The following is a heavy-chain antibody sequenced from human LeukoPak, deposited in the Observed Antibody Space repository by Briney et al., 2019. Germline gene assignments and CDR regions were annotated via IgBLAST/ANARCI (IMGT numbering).Heavy chain of an antibody. CDR3: ARGRIGTTRYFAN. CDR1: GDTVSTNSAA. J-gene: IGHJ4*02. D-gene: IGHD1/OR15-1a*01. V-gene: IGHV6-1*01. Sequence: SQTLSLTCAVSGDTVSTNSAAWNWIRQSPSRGLEWLGRTYYRSKWNNEYALSVKSRMTVNPDTAKNQFSLQLNSVTPEDTAVYYCARGRIGTTRYFANWGQGIRVTVS. CDR2: TYYRSKWNN.